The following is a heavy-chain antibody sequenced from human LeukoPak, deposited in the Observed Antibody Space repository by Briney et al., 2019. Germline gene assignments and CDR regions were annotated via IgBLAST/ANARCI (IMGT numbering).Heavy chain of an antibody. V-gene: IGHV3-30*02. CDR2: MWYDGSNK. CDR3: AKGHSGSTFDY. CDR1: GFTFSSYG. Sequence: GGSLRLSCAASGFTFSSYGMHWVRQAPGKGLEWVAVMWYDGSNKYYADSVKGRFTISRDNSKNTLYLQMNSLRAEDTAVYYCAKGHSGSTFDYWGQGTLVTVSS. J-gene: IGHJ4*02. D-gene: IGHD1-26*01.